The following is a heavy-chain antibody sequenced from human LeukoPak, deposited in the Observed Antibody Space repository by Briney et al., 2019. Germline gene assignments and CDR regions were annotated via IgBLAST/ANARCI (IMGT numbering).Heavy chain of an antibody. CDR3: ARGTMIATIKTEFDY. D-gene: IGHD3-22*01. CDR1: GYTFTSYY. CDR2: INLSGGST. Sequence: GASVKVSCKASGYTFTSYYMHWVRQAPGQGLEWMGIINLSGGSTSYAQKFQGRVTMTRDMSTSTVYMELSSLRSEDTAVYYCARGTMIATIKTEFDYWGQGTLVTVSS. J-gene: IGHJ4*02. V-gene: IGHV1-46*01.